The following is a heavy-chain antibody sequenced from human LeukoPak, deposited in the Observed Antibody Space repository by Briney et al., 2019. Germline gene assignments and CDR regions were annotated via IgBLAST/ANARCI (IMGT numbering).Heavy chain of an antibody. D-gene: IGHD2-2*01. CDR3: ARTTYCSSTSCLYIYSDAFDI. CDR2: ISYDGSNK. CDR1: GFTFSSYA. Sequence: PGRSLRLSCAASGFTFSSYAMHWVRQAPGKGLEWVAVISYDGSNKYYADSVKGRFTISRDNSKNTLYLQMNSLRAEDTAVYYCARTTYCSSTSCLYIYSDAFDIWGQGTMVTVSS. J-gene: IGHJ3*02. V-gene: IGHV3-30-3*01.